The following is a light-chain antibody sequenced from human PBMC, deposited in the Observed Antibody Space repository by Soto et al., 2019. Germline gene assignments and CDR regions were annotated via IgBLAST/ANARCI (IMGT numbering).Light chain of an antibody. Sequence: EIMMTQSPATLSVTTGERATLSCRASQSVSSNLAWYQQKPGQAPRLLIYGASTRATGIPARFSGSGSGTEFTLTISNLQSEDFATYYCQQGYSTPYTFGQGSKV. CDR2: GAS. J-gene: IGKJ2*01. CDR1: QSVSSN. CDR3: QQGYSTPYT. V-gene: IGKV3-15*01.